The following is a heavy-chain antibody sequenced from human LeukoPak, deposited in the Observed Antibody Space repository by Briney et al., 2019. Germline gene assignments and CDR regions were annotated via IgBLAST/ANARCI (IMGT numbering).Heavy chain of an antibody. CDR3: ARVTGYRIEDYFDY. V-gene: IGHV1-46*01. CDR2: INPSGFTT. J-gene: IGHJ4*02. Sequence: ASVKVSCKASGYTFTTYYIHWVRQAPGQGLEWMGMINPSGFTTTYAQKFQGRVAMTRDMSTSTVYMQLSSLRSADTAVYYCARVTGYRIEDYFDYWGQGTLVTVSS. D-gene: IGHD6-13*01. CDR1: GYTFTTYY.